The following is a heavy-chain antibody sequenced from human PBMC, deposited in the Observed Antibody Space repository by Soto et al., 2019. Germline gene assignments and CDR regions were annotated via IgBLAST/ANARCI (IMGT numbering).Heavy chain of an antibody. D-gene: IGHD4-17*01. Sequence: QLQLQESGPGLVKPSETLSLTCTVSGGSISSSSYYWGWIRQPPGKGLEWIGSIYYSGSTYYNPSLKSRVTISVDTSKNQFSLKLSSVTAADTAVYYCARHGASTVRVAFDIWGQGTMVTVSS. J-gene: IGHJ3*02. V-gene: IGHV4-39*01. CDR2: IYYSGST. CDR1: GGSISSSSYY. CDR3: ARHGASTVRVAFDI.